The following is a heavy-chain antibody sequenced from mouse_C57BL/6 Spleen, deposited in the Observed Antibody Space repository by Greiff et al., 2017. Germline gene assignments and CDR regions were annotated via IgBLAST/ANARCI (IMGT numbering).Heavy chain of an antibody. CDR2: ISDGGSYT. V-gene: IGHV5-4*03. D-gene: IGHD1-1*01. CDR3: ARASTLTTVVATDYAMDY. Sequence: EVMLVESGGGLVKPGGSLKLSCAASGFTFSSYAMSWVRQTPEKRLEWVATISDGGSYTYYPDNVKGRFTISRDNAKNNLYLQMSHLKSEDTAMYYCARASTLTTVVATDYAMDYWGQGTSVTVSS. CDR1: GFTFSSYA. J-gene: IGHJ4*01.